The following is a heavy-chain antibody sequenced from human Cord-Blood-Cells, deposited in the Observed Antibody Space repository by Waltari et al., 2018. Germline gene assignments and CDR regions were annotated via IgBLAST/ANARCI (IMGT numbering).Heavy chain of an antibody. CDR2: IYYSGNT. J-gene: IGHJ3*02. V-gene: IGHV4-39*07. CDR1: GGPIRRSSSY. CDR3: ARRQLTGTTPGGAFDI. Sequence: QLQLQASGPGLVKTSETLSLTSTVSGGPIRRSSSYWGWIRPPPGKGLEWIGSIYYSGNTYYNPSLKSRVTISVDTSKNQFSLKLSSVTAADTAVYYCARRQLTGTTPGGAFDIWGQGTMVTVSS. D-gene: IGHD1-20*01.